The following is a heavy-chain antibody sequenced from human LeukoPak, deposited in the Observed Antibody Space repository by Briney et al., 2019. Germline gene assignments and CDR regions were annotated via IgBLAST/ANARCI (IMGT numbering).Heavy chain of an antibody. Sequence: SETLSLTCTVSGGSISSYYWSWIRQPPGKGLEWLGYIYYSGSTNYNPSLKSRVTISVDTSKNQFSLKLSSVTAADTAVYYCALLGGYGGNSGGVDYWGQGTLVTVSS. J-gene: IGHJ4*02. CDR2: IYYSGST. CDR1: GGSISSYY. V-gene: IGHV4-59*01. D-gene: IGHD4-23*01. CDR3: ALLGGYGGNSGGVDY.